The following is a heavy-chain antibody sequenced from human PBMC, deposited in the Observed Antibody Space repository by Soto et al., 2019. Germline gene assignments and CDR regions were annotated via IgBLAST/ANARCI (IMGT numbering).Heavy chain of an antibody. Sequence: QVQLQQWGAGLLKPSETLSLTCAVYGGSFSGYYWSWIRQPPGKGLEWIGEINHSGSTNYNPSLKRRVTISVDTSKNQFSLKLSSVTAEDTAVYYCARGGGCSSTSCTLDYWGQGTLVTVSS. V-gene: IGHV4-34*01. D-gene: IGHD2-2*01. J-gene: IGHJ4*02. CDR3: ARGGGCSSTSCTLDY. CDR2: INHSGST. CDR1: GGSFSGYY.